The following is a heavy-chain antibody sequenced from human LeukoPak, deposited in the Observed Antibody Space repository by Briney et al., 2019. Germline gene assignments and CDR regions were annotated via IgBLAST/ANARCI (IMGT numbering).Heavy chain of an antibody. D-gene: IGHD5-18*01. Sequence: GGSLRLSCAASGFIFGKYWMSWVRQAPGKGLEWVANIKLDESEKNYVDSVKGRFTISRDNTKNSLYLQMNSLRAEDTALYYCAKDMRGYSYGYSNYDYWGQGTLVTVSS. J-gene: IGHJ4*02. CDR3: AKDMRGYSYGYSNYDY. CDR2: IKLDESEK. CDR1: GFIFGKYW. V-gene: IGHV3-7*03.